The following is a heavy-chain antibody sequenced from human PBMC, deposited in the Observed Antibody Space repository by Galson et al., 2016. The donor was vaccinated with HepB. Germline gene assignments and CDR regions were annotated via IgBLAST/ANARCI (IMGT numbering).Heavy chain of an antibody. J-gene: IGHJ5*02. V-gene: IGHV4-59*01. CDR3: AGPYDLSKRFDP. D-gene: IGHD3-3*01. CDR2: LYYSGTS. CDR1: GGSITTYY. Sequence: ETLSLTCGISGGSITTYYWSWIRQAPGEGLEWIAWLYYSGTSNYNPSLKSRVTTSVDTSKNQFSLKLSSVTAADTAVYYCAGPYDLSKRFDPWGQGALVIVSP.